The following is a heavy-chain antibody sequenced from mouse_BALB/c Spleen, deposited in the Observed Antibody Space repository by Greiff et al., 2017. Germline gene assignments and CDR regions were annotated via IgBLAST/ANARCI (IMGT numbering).Heavy chain of an antibody. V-gene: IGHV5-9*03. CDR2: ISSGGGNT. CDR3: ASFSITTDHYFDY. Sequence: EVKLVESGGGLVKPGGSLKLSCAASGFTFSSYTMSWVRQTPEQRLEWVATISSGGGNTYYPDSVKGQFTISRDNAKNNLYLQMSRLRSEDTALYYGASFSITTDHYFDYGGQGTTLTVSS. CDR1: GFTFSSYT. J-gene: IGHJ2*01. D-gene: IGHD1-2*01.